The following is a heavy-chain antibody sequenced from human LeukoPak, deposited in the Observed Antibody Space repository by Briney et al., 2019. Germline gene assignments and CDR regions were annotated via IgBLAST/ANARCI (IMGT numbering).Heavy chain of an antibody. CDR1: EYTFTAYY. V-gene: IGHV1-2*02. D-gene: IGHD5-12*01. J-gene: IGHJ4*02. Sequence: ASVKVSCKASEYTFTAYYMHWVRQAPGQGLEWMGWINPNSGGTNYAQKFQGRVTITRDTSISTAYMELSRLRSDDTAVYCCAREVVATNDYWGQGTLVTVSS. CDR2: INPNSGGT. CDR3: AREVVATNDY.